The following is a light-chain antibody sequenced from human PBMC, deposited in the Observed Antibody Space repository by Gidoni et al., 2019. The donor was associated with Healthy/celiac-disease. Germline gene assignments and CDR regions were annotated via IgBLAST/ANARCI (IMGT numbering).Light chain of an antibody. CDR2: EVS. V-gene: IGLV2-8*01. CDR3: SSYAGSNNVV. J-gene: IGLJ2*01. Sequence: QSALTQPPSAPGSPGQSVPISCTGTSSDVGGYNYVSWYQQHPGKAPKLMIYEVSKRPSGVPDRFSGSKSGNTASLTVSGLQAEDEADYYCSSYAGSNNVVFGGGTKLTVL. CDR1: SSDVGGYNY.